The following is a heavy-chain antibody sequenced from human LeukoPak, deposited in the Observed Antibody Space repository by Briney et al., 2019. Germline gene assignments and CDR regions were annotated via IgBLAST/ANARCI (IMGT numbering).Heavy chain of an antibody. CDR1: GFTFSGYA. J-gene: IGHJ6*02. V-gene: IGHV3-23*01. CDR2: ISGSGGST. Sequence: GGSLRLSCAASGFTFSGYAMSWVRQAPGKGLEWVSAISGSGGSTYYADSVKGRFTISRDDSKNTLYLQMNSLRAEDTAVYYCAKDQSTHDYGDYVPYYYYGMDVWGQGTTVTVSS. CDR3: AKDQSTHDYGDYVPYYYYGMDV. D-gene: IGHD4-17*01.